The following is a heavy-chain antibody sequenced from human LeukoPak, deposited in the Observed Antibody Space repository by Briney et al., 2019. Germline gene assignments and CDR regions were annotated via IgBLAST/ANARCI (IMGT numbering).Heavy chain of an antibody. CDR2: IDPYSGNT. Sequence: ASVKVSCKASGYTFTSYAMNWVRQAPGQGLEWMGLIDPYSGNTNYAQRFQGRVTMTTDTSTSTAYMELRSLTSDDTAVYYCVRGSISPDGWGQGTLLTVSS. J-gene: IGHJ4*02. CDR3: VRGSISPDG. CDR1: GYTFTSYA. D-gene: IGHD2/OR15-2a*01. V-gene: IGHV1-18*01.